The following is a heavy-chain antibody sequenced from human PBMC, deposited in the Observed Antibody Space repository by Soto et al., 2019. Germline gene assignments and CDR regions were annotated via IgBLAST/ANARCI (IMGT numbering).Heavy chain of an antibody. Sequence: SETLSLTCTVSGGSISLGGYSWTWILHHPGKGLEWIGYIYYSGSTYYNPSLKSRVTISVDTSKNQFSLKLSSVTAADTAVYYCARAGRTDDYGDYENWFDPWGQGTLVT. CDR3: ARAGRTDDYGDYENWFDP. CDR2: IYYSGST. J-gene: IGHJ5*02. CDR1: GGSISLGGYS. D-gene: IGHD4-17*01. V-gene: IGHV4-31*03.